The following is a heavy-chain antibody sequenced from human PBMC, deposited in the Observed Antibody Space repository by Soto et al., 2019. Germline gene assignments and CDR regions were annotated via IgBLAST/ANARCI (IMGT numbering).Heavy chain of an antibody. CDR3: TRRLSYCSGGSYYYYYYGMDV. J-gene: IGHJ6*02. V-gene: IGHV3-73*01. CDR1: GFTFSGSA. Sequence: GGSLRLSCAASGFTFSGSAMHWVRQASGKGLEWVGRIRSKANSYATAYAASVKGRFTISRDDSKNTAYLQMNSLKTEDTAVYYCTRRLSYCSGGSYYYYYYGMDVWGQGTTVTVSS. CDR2: IRSKANSYAT. D-gene: IGHD2-15*01.